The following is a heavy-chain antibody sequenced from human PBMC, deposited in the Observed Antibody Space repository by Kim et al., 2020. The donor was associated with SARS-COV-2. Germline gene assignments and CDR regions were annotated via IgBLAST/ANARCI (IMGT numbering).Heavy chain of an antibody. D-gene: IGHD3-16*01. CDR3: ARGGMILDY. Sequence: GSTNYNPSLKSRVTISVDTSKNQFSLKLSSVTAADTAVYYCARGGMILDYWGQGTLVTVSS. J-gene: IGHJ4*02. CDR2: GST. V-gene: IGHV4-34*01.